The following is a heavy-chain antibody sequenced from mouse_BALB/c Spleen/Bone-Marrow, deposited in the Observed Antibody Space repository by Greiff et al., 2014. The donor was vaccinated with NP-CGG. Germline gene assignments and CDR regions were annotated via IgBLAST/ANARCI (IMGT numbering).Heavy chain of an antibody. CDR3: ARSGERYGAMDY. D-gene: IGHD2-10*02. V-gene: IGHV5-4*02. J-gene: IGHJ4*01. Sequence: VQLQPSGGGLVKPGGSLKLSCAASGFTFSDYYMYWVRQTPEKRLEWVATISDGGGYTYYPDSVWGRFTISRDNAKNNLYLQMSSLKSEDTAMYYCARSGERYGAMDYWGQGTSVTVFS. CDR2: ISDGGGYT. CDR1: GFTFSDYY.